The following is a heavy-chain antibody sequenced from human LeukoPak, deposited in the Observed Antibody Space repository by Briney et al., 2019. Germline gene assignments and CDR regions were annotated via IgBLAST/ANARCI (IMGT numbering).Heavy chain of an antibody. D-gene: IGHD3-10*01. J-gene: IGHJ4*02. Sequence: GGSLRLSCAASGFTFSSYWMSWVRQAPGKGLEWVANIKQDGSEKYYVDSVKGRFTISRDNAKNSLYLQMNSLRAEDTAVYYCARANETMIRGAPLDYWGQGTLVTVSS. CDR3: ARANETMIRGAPLDY. CDR2: IKQDGSEK. V-gene: IGHV3-7*01. CDR1: GFTFSSYW.